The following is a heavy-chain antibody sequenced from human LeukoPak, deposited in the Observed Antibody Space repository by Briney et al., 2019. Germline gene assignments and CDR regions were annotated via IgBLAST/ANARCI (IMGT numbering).Heavy chain of an antibody. V-gene: IGHV3-74*01. CDR2: INPDGRAA. CDR3: VRDLGGSDDY. CDR1: GFTLSTYW. D-gene: IGHD2-15*01. Sequence: GGSLRLSCAAAGFTLSTYWMHWVRQAPGKGLVWVSHINPDGRAARYANSVTGRFTISRDNAKNTADLQMSSLRAEDTAVYYCVRDLGGSDDYWGQGTLVTVSS. J-gene: IGHJ4*02.